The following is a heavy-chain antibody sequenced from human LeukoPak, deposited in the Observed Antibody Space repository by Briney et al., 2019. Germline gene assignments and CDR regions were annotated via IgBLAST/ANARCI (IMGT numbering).Heavy chain of an antibody. D-gene: IGHD3-22*01. J-gene: IGHJ4*02. V-gene: IGHV1-18*01. Sequence: ASVKVSCKAYVYAFTSYGISCVRQGPGQGLEWMGRISAHNGYTKYAQKVQGRVSLTTDTSTSTAYMEVRSLRSDDTAVYYCARGFPSRRNYDSSGYYSYYFDYWGQGTLVTVSS. CDR1: VYAFTSYG. CDR2: ISAHNGYT. CDR3: ARGFPSRRNYDSSGYYSYYFDY.